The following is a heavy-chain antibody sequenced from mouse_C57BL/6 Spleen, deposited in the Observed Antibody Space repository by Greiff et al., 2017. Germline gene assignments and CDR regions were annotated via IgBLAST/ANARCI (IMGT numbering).Heavy chain of an antibody. V-gene: IGHV3-6*01. CDR1: GYSITSGYY. D-gene: IGHD1-2*01. CDR3: ARVNGYSYYFDY. Sequence: VQLKESGPGLVKPSQSLSLTCSVTGYSITSGYYWNWIRQFPGNKLEWMGYISYDGSNNYNPSLKNRISITRDTSKNQFFLKLNSVTTEDTATYYCARVNGYSYYFDYWGQGTTLTVSS. J-gene: IGHJ2*01. CDR2: ISYDGSN.